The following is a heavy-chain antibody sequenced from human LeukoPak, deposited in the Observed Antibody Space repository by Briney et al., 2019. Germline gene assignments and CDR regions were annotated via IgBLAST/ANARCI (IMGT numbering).Heavy chain of an antibody. J-gene: IGHJ1*01. D-gene: IGHD1-26*01. CDR2: ISSNGGST. Sequence: GGSLRLSCAASGFTFSSYAMHWVRQAPGKGLEYVSAISSNGGSTYYANSVKGRFTISRDNSKNTLYLQMGSLRAEDMAVYYCARDSYSGSYYGYFQHWGQAPWSPSPQ. V-gene: IGHV3-64*01. CDR3: ARDSYSGSYYGYFQH. CDR1: GFTFSSYA.